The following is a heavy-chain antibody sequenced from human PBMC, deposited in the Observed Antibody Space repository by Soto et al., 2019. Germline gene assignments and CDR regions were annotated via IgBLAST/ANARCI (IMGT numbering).Heavy chain of an antibody. CDR1: GCSFSSYG. CDR3: ARDIGYCSSTSCYPGNYYYYYGMDV. J-gene: IGHJ6*02. V-gene: IGHV3-33*01. Sequence: GGTLRRSCAAGGCSFSSYGMYWFRQDTGKGLGRVAGRWYDGSTKYYADSVKGRFTISRDNSKNTLYLQMNSLRAEDTAVYYCARDIGYCSSTSCYPGNYYYYYGMDVRGQGTTVTVSS. CDR2: RWYDGSTK. D-gene: IGHD2-2*01.